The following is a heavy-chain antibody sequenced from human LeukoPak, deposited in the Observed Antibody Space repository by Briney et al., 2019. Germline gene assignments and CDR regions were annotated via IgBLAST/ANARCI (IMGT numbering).Heavy chain of an antibody. V-gene: IGHV3-21*04. CDR3: AKDYSNIPAPANPLFDY. J-gene: IGHJ4*02. Sequence: GGSLRLSCAASGLSFSSYNMNWVRQAPGKGLEWVSSISSSGSYIYYADSVKGRFTISRDNARNSLYLQMNSLRAEDTALYYCAKDYSNIPAPANPLFDYWGQGTLVTVSS. CDR1: GLSFSSYN. CDR2: ISSSGSYI. D-gene: IGHD1-14*01.